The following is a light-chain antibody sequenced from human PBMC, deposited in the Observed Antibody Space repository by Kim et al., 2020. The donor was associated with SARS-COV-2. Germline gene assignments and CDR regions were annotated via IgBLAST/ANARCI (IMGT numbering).Light chain of an antibody. CDR1: QDISNY. J-gene: IGKJ2*01. CDR2: DAS. CDR3: QNYYSAPYT. V-gene: IGKV1-27*01. Sequence: DIQMTQSPSSLSASVGDRVTITCRASQDISNYLVWYQQKPGNVPNLLIYDASTLQSGVPSRFGGSGSGTDFTLTISSLQPEDFASYYCQNYYSAPYTFGQGTKLEI.